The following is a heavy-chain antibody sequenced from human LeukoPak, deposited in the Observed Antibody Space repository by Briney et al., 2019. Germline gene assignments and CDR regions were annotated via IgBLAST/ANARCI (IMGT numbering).Heavy chain of an antibody. J-gene: IGHJ5*02. CDR2: IWYDGSNK. CDR3: TKIAVAGTWFDP. D-gene: IGHD6-19*01. V-gene: IGHV3-33*06. CDR1: GFTFSSYG. Sequence: GGSLRLSCAASGFTFSSYGMHWVRQAPGKGLEWVAVIWYDGSNKYYADSVKGRFTISRDNSKNTLYLQMNSLRAEDTAVYYCTKIAVAGTWFDPWGQGTLVTVSS.